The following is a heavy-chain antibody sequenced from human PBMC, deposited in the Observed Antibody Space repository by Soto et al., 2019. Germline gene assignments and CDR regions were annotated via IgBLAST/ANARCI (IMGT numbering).Heavy chain of an antibody. D-gene: IGHD4-17*01. Sequence: SLKISCKGSGYSFTSYWIGWVRQMPGKGLEWMGIIYPGDFDTRYSPSFQGQVTISADKSISTAYLQWSSLKASDTAMYYCAREYKKTTSQVYYYYGMDVWGQATTVTVSS. V-gene: IGHV5-51*01. CDR3: AREYKKTTSQVYYYYGMDV. CDR2: IYPGDFDT. CDR1: GYSFTSYW. J-gene: IGHJ6*02.